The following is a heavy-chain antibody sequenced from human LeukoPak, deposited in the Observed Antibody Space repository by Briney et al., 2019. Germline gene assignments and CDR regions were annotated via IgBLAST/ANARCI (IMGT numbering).Heavy chain of an antibody. CDR3: ARDYYDSSGYYNYYYMDV. V-gene: IGHV4-4*07. Sequence: PSETLSLTCTVSGGSISSYYWSWIRQPAGKGLEWIGRIYRSGSTNYNPSLKSRVTILVDTSKNQFSLKLSSVTAADTAMYYCARDYYDSSGYYNYYYMDVWGKGTTVTVSS. D-gene: IGHD3-22*01. CDR2: IYRSGST. CDR1: GGSISSYY. J-gene: IGHJ6*03.